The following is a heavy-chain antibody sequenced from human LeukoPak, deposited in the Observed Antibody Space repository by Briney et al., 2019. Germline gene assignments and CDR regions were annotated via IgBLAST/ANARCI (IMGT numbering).Heavy chain of an antibody. J-gene: IGHJ4*02. CDR3: ARQRHYDFWSGYPYYFDY. CDR1: GGSISSYY. CDR2: IYYSGST. V-gene: IGHV4-59*08. Sequence: SETLSLTCTISGGSISSYYWSWIRQPPGKGLEWIGYIYYSGSTNYNPSLKSRVTISVDTSKNQFSLELSSVTAADTAVYYCARQRHYDFWSGYPYYFDYWGQGTLVTVSS. D-gene: IGHD3-3*01.